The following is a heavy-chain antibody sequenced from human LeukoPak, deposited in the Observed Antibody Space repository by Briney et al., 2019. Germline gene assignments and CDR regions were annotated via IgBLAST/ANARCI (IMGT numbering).Heavy chain of an antibody. CDR2: ISAHNGNT. D-gene: IGHD3-22*01. Sequence: GASVKVSCKASGYTFTSYGISWVRQAPGQGLEWMGWISAHNGNTNYAQKLQGRVTMTTDTSTSTAYMELSSLRSEDTAVYYCARADLYYYDSSGSIDYWGQGTLVTVSS. V-gene: IGHV1-18*01. CDR3: ARADLYYYDSSGSIDY. J-gene: IGHJ4*02. CDR1: GYTFTSYG.